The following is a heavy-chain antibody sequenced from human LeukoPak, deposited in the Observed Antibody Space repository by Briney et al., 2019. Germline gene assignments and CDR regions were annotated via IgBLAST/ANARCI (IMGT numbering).Heavy chain of an antibody. CDR1: GYTFTSYA. CDR2: INAGNGNT. J-gene: IGHJ4*02. D-gene: IGHD6-6*01. V-gene: IGHV1-3*01. Sequence: WASVKVSCKASGYTFTSYAMHWVRQAPGQRLEWMGWINAGNGNTKYSQKFQGRVTITRDTSASTAYMELSSLRSEDTAVYYCARDAPHRGAAPFAYWGQGTLVTVSS. CDR3: ARDAPHRGAAPFAY.